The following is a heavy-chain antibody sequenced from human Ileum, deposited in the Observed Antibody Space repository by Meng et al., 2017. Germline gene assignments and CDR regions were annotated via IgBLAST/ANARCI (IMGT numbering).Heavy chain of an antibody. D-gene: IGHD2-2*01. CDR3: ARGRHCSSTTCYLSDS. CDR1: GHSFTNYG. V-gene: IGHV1-18*01. Sequence: QVHQVQSGPEVRNPGASVKASCQASGHSFTNYGINWVRQAPGKGLEWMGWTSTYNSNRNYAQSLQGRVTMTTDTSTTTAYMELRSLTFVDTAVYYCARGRHCSSTTCYLSDSWGQGTLVTVSS. CDR2: TSTYNSNR. J-gene: IGHJ4*02.